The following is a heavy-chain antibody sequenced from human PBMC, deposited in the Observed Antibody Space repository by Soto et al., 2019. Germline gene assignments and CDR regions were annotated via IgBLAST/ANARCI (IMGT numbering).Heavy chain of an antibody. Sequence: EVQLVQSGAEVKKPGDSLKISCKGFGYTYPSYWIGWVRQMPGKGLEWMGIIYPEDSDTRYSPSFQGQVTISADKSISTAYLQWSSLKASDTAMYYCARRILLWSARDAFDIWGQGTMVTVSS. J-gene: IGHJ3*02. CDR1: GYTYPSYW. CDR3: ARRILLWSARDAFDI. V-gene: IGHV5-51*03. CDR2: IYPEDSDT. D-gene: IGHD3-10*01.